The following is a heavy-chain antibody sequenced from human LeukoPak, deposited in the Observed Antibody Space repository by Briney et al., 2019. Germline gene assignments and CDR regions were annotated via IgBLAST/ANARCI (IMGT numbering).Heavy chain of an antibody. CDR3: ARSYGGWFDP. V-gene: IGHV3-7*04. Sequence: GSLRLSCAASGFTFTTYWMSWVRQAPGKGLEWVANIKQDGSEKYYVDSVRGRFTISRDNANNSVYLQMDSLRAEDTAVYYCARSYGGWFDPWGQGTLVTVSS. CDR2: IKQDGSEK. CDR1: GFTFTTYW. J-gene: IGHJ5*02. D-gene: IGHD3-10*01.